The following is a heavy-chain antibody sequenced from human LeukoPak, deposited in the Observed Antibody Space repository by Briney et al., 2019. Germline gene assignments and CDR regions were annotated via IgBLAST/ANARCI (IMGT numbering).Heavy chain of an antibody. CDR2: ISYDGSNK. J-gene: IGHJ4*02. Sequence: GGSLRLSCAASGFTFSSYAMHWVRRAPGKGLEWVAVISYDGSNKYYADSVKGRFTISRDNSKNTLYLQMNSLRAEDTAVYYCARDQDGYWGQGTLVTVSS. V-gene: IGHV3-30-3*01. CDR1: GFTFSSYA. CDR3: ARDQDGY.